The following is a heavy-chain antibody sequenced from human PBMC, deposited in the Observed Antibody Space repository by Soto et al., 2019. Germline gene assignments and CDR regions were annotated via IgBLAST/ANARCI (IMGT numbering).Heavy chain of an antibody. CDR3: ARIRYSSGWTHDY. D-gene: IGHD6-19*01. Sequence: SETLSLTCTVSGGSITSYYWSWIRQPPGKGLEWIGYIYYSGSTNYNPSLKSRVTISVDTSKNQFSLKLSSVTAADTAVYYCARIRYSSGWTHDYWGQGTLVTVSS. V-gene: IGHV4-59*01. CDR2: IYYSGST. J-gene: IGHJ4*02. CDR1: GGSITSYY.